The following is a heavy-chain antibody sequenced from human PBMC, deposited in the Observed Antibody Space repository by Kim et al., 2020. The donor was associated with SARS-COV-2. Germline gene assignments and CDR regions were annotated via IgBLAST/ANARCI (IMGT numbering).Heavy chain of an antibody. V-gene: IGHV1-8*01. CDR3: ARGARYSGYDYAY. CDR1: GYTFTSYD. D-gene: IGHD5-12*01. CDR2: MNPNSSNT. J-gene: IGHJ4*02. Sequence: ASVKVSCKASGYTFTSYDINWVRQATGQGLEWMGWMNPNSSNTGYAQKFQGRVTMTRNTSISTAYMELSSLRSEDTAVYYCARGARYSGYDYAYWGQGTLVTVSS.